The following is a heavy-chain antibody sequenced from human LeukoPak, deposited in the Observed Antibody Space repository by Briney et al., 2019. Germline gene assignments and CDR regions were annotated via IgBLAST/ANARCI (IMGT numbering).Heavy chain of an antibody. D-gene: IGHD3-22*01. CDR2: IIPIFGTA. CDR1: GGTFSSYA. V-gene: IGHV1-69*05. Sequence: GSSVKVSCKASGGTFSSYAISWVRQAPGQGLERMGRIIPIFGTANYAQKFQGRVTITTDESTSTAYMELSSLRSEDTAVYYCASGGYYYDSSGYLEYWGQGTLVTVSS. J-gene: IGHJ4*02. CDR3: ASGGYYYDSSGYLEY.